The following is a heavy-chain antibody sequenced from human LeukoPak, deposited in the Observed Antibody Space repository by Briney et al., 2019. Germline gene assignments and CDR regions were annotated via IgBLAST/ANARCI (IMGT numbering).Heavy chain of an antibody. J-gene: IGHJ4*02. V-gene: IGHV1-69*13. D-gene: IGHD5-24*01. CDR3: ASEVEMATIFDY. CDR1: GGTFSSYA. Sequence: ASVKVSCKASGGTFSSYAISWVRQAPGQGLEWMGGIIPIFGTANYAQKFQGRVTITADESTSTAYMELSSLRSEDTAVYYCASEVEMATIFDYWGQGTLVTVSS. CDR2: IIPIFGTA.